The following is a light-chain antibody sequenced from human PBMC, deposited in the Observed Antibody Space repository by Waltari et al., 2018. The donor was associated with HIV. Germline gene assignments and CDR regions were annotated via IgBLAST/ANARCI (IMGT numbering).Light chain of an antibody. CDR1: TGAVTSDYY. Sequence: QTVVTQEPSLTVSPGGTVTLTCASSTGAVTSDYYPTWFQQKPGQAPRVLIYRTSSQLSCTPARFSGSFLGGKAALTLSGVQPEDEAEYYCLLYYGGGRPYVFGTGTKVTVL. CDR2: RTS. V-gene: IGLV7-43*01. J-gene: IGLJ1*01. CDR3: LLYYGGGRPYV.